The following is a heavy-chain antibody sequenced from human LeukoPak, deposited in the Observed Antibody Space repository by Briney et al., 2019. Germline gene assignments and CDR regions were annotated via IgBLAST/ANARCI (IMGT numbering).Heavy chain of an antibody. V-gene: IGHV3-7*03. CDR3: ARDNGGWFDS. J-gene: IGHJ5*01. Sequence: GGSLRLSCAASGFTFSSFNMIWFRQAPGKGLEWVANIKQGGREEKYVGSVKGRFAISRDDAKSTLYLQMDSLSGDDTAVYYCARDNGGWFDSWGRGTLVTVSS. D-gene: IGHD3-10*01. CDR2: IKQGGREE. CDR1: GFTFSSFN.